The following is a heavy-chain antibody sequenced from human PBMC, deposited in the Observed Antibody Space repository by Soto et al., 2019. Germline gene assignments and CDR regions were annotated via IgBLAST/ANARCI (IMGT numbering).Heavy chain of an antibody. CDR1: GGSISSSSYY. CDR3: ARHSGSIAAGYDAFDI. D-gene: IGHD6-13*01. J-gene: IGHJ3*02. CDR2: IYYSGST. V-gene: IGHV4-39*01. Sequence: SETLSLTCTVSGGSISSSSYYCGWIRQPPGKGLEWIGSIYYSGSTYYNPSLKSRVTISVDTSKNQFSLKLSSVTAADTAVYYCARHSGSIAAGYDAFDIWGQGTMVTVSS.